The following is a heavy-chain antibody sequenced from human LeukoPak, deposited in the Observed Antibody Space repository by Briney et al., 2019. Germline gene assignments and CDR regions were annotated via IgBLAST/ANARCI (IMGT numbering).Heavy chain of an antibody. J-gene: IGHJ4*02. Sequence: GGSPRLSCAASGFTFSSYSMSWVRQAPGKGLEWVSHISSGSSIIYYADSVKGRFTISRDNAKNSLYLQMTSLRDEDTAVYYCARETTGLDYWGQGTLVTVSS. CDR1: GFTFSSYS. CDR3: ARETTGLDY. D-gene: IGHD3-9*01. V-gene: IGHV3-48*02. CDR2: ISSGSSII.